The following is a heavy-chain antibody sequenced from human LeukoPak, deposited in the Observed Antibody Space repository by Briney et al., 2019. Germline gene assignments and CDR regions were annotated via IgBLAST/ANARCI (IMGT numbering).Heavy chain of an antibody. CDR2: IYYSGST. CDR3: ARHTAEKYNWFDR. J-gene: IGHJ5*02. V-gene: IGHV4-59*08. CDR1: GGSISNYY. D-gene: IGHD5-24*01. Sequence: PSETLSLTCTVSGGSISNYYWSWIRQPRGKGLEWIGYIYYSGSTNYNPSLKSRVTISVDTSKNQFSLKVSSVTAADTAVYYCARHTAEKYNWFDRWGQGTLVTVSS.